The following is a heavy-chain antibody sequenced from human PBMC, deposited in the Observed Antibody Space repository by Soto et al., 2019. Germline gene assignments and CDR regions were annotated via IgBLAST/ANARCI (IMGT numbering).Heavy chain of an antibody. CDR2: IIPIPGTA. Sequence: QVQLVQPGAEVKKPGSSVKVSCMASGGTFGSYAISWVRQAPGQGLEWMGGIIPIPGTANYAQKFQGRVTIAADESTSTAYMELSSLRSEDTAVYYCARSQGSSTSLEIYYYYYYGMDVWGQGTTVTVSS. D-gene: IGHD2-2*01. J-gene: IGHJ6*02. CDR1: GGTFGSYA. CDR3: ARSQGSSTSLEIYYYYYYGMDV. V-gene: IGHV1-69*01.